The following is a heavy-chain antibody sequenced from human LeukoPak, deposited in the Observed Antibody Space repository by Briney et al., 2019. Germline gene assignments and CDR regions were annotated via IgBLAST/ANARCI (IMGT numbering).Heavy chain of an antibody. D-gene: IGHD3-10*01. V-gene: IGHV1-46*01. CDR3: ARDPGTMVRGSRRGYDGNYYYMDV. CDR2: INPSGGST. J-gene: IGHJ6*03. CDR1: GYTFTGYY. Sequence: VASVKVSCKASGYTFTGYYMHWVRQAPGQGLEWMGIINPSGGSTSYAQKFQGRVTMTRDTSTSTVYMELSSLRSEDTAVYYCARDPGTMVRGSRRGYDGNYYYMDVWGKGTTVTISS.